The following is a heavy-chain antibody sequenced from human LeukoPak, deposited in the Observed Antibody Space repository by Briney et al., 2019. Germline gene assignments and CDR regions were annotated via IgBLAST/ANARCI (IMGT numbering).Heavy chain of an antibody. Sequence: PGGSLRLSCAASGFTFSHHGMHWVRQAPGKGLEWVAFIRNDGSNHYYADSVKGRFTLSRDNAKNSLYLQMNSLRGEDTAVYYCTRGFYYGLDVWGNGTTVTVSS. CDR1: GFTFSHHG. CDR2: IRNDGSNH. V-gene: IGHV3-30*02. CDR3: TRGFYYGLDV. J-gene: IGHJ6*04.